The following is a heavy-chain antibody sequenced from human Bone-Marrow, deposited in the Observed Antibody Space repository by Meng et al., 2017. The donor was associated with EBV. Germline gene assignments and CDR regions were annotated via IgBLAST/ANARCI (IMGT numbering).Heavy chain of an antibody. V-gene: IGHV1-18*01. CDR1: GYTFSSFT. Sequence: QIQLAQSGGEVQKPGASVRVSYKTSGYTFSSFTLNWVRQVPGQGFEWVGWIHGYSANTHYAQKFHGRVNMSTDTSTDTSYMELKNLRPDDTAIYYCVRFSNYVLDHWGQGTLVTVSS. CDR2: IHGYSANT. CDR3: VRFSNYVLDH. D-gene: IGHD3-10*01. J-gene: IGHJ4*02.